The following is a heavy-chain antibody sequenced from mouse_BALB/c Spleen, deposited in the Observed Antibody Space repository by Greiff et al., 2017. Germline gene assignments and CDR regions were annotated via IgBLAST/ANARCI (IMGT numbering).Heavy chain of an antibody. D-gene: IGHD2-3*01. V-gene: IGHV5-6-5*01. CDR3: ANIYDGYLFAY. J-gene: IGHJ3*01. CDR1: GFTFSSYA. Sequence: EVKVVESGGGLVKPGGSLKLSCAASGFTFSSYAMSWVRQTPEKRLEWVASISSGGSTYYPDSVKGRFTISRDNARNILYLQMSSLRSEDTAMYYCANIYDGYLFAYWGQGTLVTVSA. CDR2: ISSGGST.